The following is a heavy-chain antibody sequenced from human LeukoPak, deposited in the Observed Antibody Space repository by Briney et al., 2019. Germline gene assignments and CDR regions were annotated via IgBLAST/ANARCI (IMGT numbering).Heavy chain of an antibody. CDR1: GGSISSGDYY. J-gene: IGHJ3*02. CDR2: IFYIGNT. Sequence: PSQTLSLTCTVSGGSISSGDYYWSWIRQPPGKGLEWIGYIFYIGNTYYNPSLKSRLTISVDTSKNQFSLKLSSVTVADTAVYYCARDPLRVVPAALKPSDAFDIWGQGTMVTVSS. V-gene: IGHV4-30-4*01. D-gene: IGHD2-2*01. CDR3: ARDPLRVVPAALKPSDAFDI.